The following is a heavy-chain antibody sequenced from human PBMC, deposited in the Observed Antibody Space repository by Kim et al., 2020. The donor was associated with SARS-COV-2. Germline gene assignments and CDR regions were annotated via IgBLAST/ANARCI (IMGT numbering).Heavy chain of an antibody. CDR1: GGSLSDFY. CDR3: ARGGDIVLMLLANQRRTDFDL. Sequence: SETLSLTCAVYGGSLSDFYWSWIRQPPGKGLEWIGEISHTGITNYNPSLKTRVTLSVDTSKSQFSLRLSSVTAADTAVYFCARGGDIVLMLLANQRRTDFDLWGRGTLVTVSS. J-gene: IGHJ2*01. CDR2: ISHTGIT. D-gene: IGHD2-8*01. V-gene: IGHV4-34*01.